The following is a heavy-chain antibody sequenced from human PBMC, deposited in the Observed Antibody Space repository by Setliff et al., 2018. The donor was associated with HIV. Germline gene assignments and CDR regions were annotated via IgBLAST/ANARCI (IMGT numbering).Heavy chain of an antibody. CDR2: VYYSGRT. Sequence: SETLSLTCTVSGGSISSSGPGYYWGWVRQPPGGGLEWIGSVYYSGRTYYNPSLRSRVTISVDTSRNQFSLKLNSVTAADTAVYYCARGEQLVDNWFDPWGQGTLVTVSS. CDR3: ARGEQLVDNWFDP. V-gene: IGHV4-39*07. CDR1: GGSISSSGPGYY. J-gene: IGHJ5*02. D-gene: IGHD6-13*01.